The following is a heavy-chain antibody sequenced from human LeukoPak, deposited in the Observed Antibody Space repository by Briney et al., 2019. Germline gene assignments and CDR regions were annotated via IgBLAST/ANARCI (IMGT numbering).Heavy chain of an antibody. CDR1: GFTFSNYA. CDR3: AKDTTRGAAAYYFDY. CDR2: ISSDGRDK. D-gene: IGHD1-26*01. Sequence: TGRSLRLSCAASGFTFSNYAMHWVRQAPGKGLEWVAVISSDGRDKHCADSVKGRFTISRDNSKNTLYLQMNSLRPEDRAVYYCAKDTTRGAAAYYFDYWGQGTLVTVSS. V-gene: IGHV3-30*18. J-gene: IGHJ4*02.